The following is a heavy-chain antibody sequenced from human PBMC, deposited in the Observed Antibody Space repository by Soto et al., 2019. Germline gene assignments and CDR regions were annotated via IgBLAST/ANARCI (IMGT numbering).Heavy chain of an antibody. CDR2: ISYDGSNK. CDR1: GFTFSSYG. V-gene: IGHV3-30*18. J-gene: IGHJ4*02. D-gene: IGHD3-22*01. CDR3: AKARGTYYYDSSAFDY. Sequence: QVQLVESGGGVVQPGRSLRLSCAASGFTFSSYGMHWVRQAPGKGLEWVAVISYDGSNKYYADSVKGRFTISRDNSKNTLYLQMNSLRAEDTAVYYCAKARGTYYYDSSAFDYWGQGTLVTVSS.